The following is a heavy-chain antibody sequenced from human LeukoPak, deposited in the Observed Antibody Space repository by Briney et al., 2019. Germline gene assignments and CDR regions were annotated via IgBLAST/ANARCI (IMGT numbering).Heavy chain of an antibody. CDR2: IIPIFGTA. CDR1: GGTFSSYA. V-gene: IGHV1-69*05. J-gene: IGHJ4*02. D-gene: IGHD2-15*01. CDR3: ARGGRYCSGGSCYQDFDY. Sequence: SVKVSCKASGGTFSSYAISWVRQAPGQGLEWMGGIIPIFGTANYAQTFQGRVTITTDESTSTAYMELSSLRSEDTAVYYCARGGRYCSGGSCYQDFDYWGQGTLVTVSS.